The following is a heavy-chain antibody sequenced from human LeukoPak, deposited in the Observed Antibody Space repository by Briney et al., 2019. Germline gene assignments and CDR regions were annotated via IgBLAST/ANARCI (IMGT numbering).Heavy chain of an antibody. Sequence: SETLSLTCTVSGGSISDYFWSWIRQPAGKGLEWIGRIYSSGSTLYNPSLKSRVTMSVDTSKNQFCLRLTSVTAADTAVYYCARGPYCGDDCYFDSWGRGTLFTVSS. CDR3: ARGPYCGDDCYFDS. J-gene: IGHJ4*02. V-gene: IGHV4-4*07. D-gene: IGHD2-21*01. CDR2: IYSSGST. CDR1: GGSISDYF.